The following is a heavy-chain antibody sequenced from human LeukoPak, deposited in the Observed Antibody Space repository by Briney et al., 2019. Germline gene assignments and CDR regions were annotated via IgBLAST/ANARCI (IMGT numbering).Heavy chain of an antibody. CDR3: ARQGVVSTTFDY. V-gene: IGHV4-39*01. D-gene: IGHD3-3*01. CDR2: IYHSGST. J-gene: IGHJ4*02. Sequence: SETLSLTCTVSGGSISSSSYYWGWIRQPPGKGLEWIGSIYHSGSTYYNPSLKSRVTISVDTSKNQFSLKLSSVTAADTAVYYCARQGVVSTTFDYWGQGTLVTVSS. CDR1: GGSISSSSYY.